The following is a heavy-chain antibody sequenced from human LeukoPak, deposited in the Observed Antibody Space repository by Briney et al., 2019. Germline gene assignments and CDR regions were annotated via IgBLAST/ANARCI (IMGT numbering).Heavy chain of an antibody. CDR3: AKVGNGDY. Sequence: PGGSLRLSCAASGFTFSTYAMSWVRQAPGKGLEWVSAISGGGDITYYADSVKGQFTISRDSSKSTLFLQMNSLRAEDTAVYYCAKVGNGDYWGQGTLVTVSS. CDR1: GFTFSTYA. V-gene: IGHV3-23*01. CDR2: ISGGGDIT. J-gene: IGHJ4*02.